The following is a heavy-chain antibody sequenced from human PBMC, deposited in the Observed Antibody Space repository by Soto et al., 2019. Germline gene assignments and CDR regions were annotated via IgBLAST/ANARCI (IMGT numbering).Heavy chain of an antibody. CDR2: TYYRSKWYN. CDR3: AENYDFWSDRSVHSDY. V-gene: IGHV6-1*01. J-gene: IGHJ4*02. Sequence: SQTLSLTCAISGDSVSSNSAAWNWIRQSPSRGLEWLGRTYYRSKWYNDYAVSVKSRITINPDTSKNQFSLQLNSVTPEDTAVYYCAENYDFWSDRSVHSDYWGPAPLVTVSS. CDR1: GDSVSSNSAA. D-gene: IGHD3-3*01.